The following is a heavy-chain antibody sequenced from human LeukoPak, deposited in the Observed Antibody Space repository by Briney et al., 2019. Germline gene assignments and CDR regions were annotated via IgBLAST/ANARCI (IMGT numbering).Heavy chain of an antibody. CDR1: GGSINSYY. Sequence: SETLSLTCTVSGGSINSYYWSWIRQPPGKGLEWIGYIYYTGTTNYNPSLKSRVTMSVDTSKNQFSLKLSSVTAADTAVYYCARSVRRLYGSGRSNWFDPWGQGTLVTVSS. J-gene: IGHJ5*02. CDR3: ARSVRRLYGSGRSNWFDP. D-gene: IGHD3-10*01. V-gene: IGHV4-59*12. CDR2: IYYTGTT.